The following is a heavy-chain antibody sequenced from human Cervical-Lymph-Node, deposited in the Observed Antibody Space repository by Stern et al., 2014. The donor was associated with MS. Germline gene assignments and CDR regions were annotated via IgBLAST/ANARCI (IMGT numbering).Heavy chain of an antibody. CDR1: GYTFSNYD. D-gene: IGHD6-25*01. V-gene: IGHV1-8*01. CDR2: MNPKSGNR. J-gene: IGHJ5*02. CDR3: ARGRGIAALAP. Sequence: VQLVQSGAEVKRPGASMRVSCKASGYTFSNYDINWVRQASGQGLEWLGWMNPKSGNRVYAQRVQGRVSMTRNMSTNTAYMDLSSLTSGDSAVYYCARGRGIAALAPWGQGTLVTVSS.